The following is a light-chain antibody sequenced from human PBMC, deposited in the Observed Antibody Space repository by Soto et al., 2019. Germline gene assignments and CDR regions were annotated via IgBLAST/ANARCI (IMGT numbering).Light chain of an antibody. CDR2: DVS. Sequence: QSALTQPASVSGSPGQSITISCTGTSSDVGGYNSVSWYQQHPGKVPKIMIYDVSIRPSGVPDRFSGSKSANTASLTISVLQAEDEADYYCSSYTSITALVFGTGTKVTVL. CDR3: SSYTSITALV. J-gene: IGLJ1*01. V-gene: IGLV2-14*01. CDR1: SSDVGGYNS.